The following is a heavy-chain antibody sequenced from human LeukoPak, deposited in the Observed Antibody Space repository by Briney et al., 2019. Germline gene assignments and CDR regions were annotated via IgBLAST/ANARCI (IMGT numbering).Heavy chain of an antibody. CDR2: ISSSGSTI. V-gene: IGHV3-11*04. Sequence: PGGSLRLSCAASGFTFSDYYMSWIRQAPGKGLEWVSYISSSGSTIYYADSVKGRFTISRDNAKNSLYLQMNSLRAEDTAVYYCARDGSRPKLWFGEFSYYYYYYYMDVWGKGTTVTISS. CDR1: GFTFSDYY. D-gene: IGHD3-10*01. J-gene: IGHJ6*03. CDR3: ARDGSRPKLWFGEFSYYYYYYYMDV.